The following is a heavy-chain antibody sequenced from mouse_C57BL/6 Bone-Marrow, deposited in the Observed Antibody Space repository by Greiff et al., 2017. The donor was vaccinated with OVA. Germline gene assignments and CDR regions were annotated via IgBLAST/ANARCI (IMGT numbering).Heavy chain of an antibody. CDR3: TVYYYGSSCAY. J-gene: IGHJ3*01. V-gene: IGHV6-3*01. Sequence: EVKLVESGGGLVQPGGSMKLSCVASGFTFSNYWMNWVRQSPEKGLEWVAQIRLKSDNYATHYAESVKGRFTISRDDSKSSVYLQMNNLRAEDTGIYYCTVYYYGSSCAYWGQGTLVTVSA. D-gene: IGHD1-1*01. CDR1: GFTFSNYW. CDR2: IRLKSDNYAT.